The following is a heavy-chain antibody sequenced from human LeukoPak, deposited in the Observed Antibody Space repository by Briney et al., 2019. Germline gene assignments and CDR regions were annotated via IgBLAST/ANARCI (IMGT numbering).Heavy chain of an antibody. Sequence: SETLSLTCTASGGSISSSSYYWGWIRQPPGKGLEWIGEINHSGSTNYNPSLKSRVTISVDTSKNQFSLKLSSVTAADTAVYYCARLSDSGFDPWGQGTLVTVSS. CDR3: ARLSDSGFDP. CDR2: INHSGST. J-gene: IGHJ5*02. V-gene: IGHV4-39*07. CDR1: GGSISSSSYY. D-gene: IGHD2-21*01.